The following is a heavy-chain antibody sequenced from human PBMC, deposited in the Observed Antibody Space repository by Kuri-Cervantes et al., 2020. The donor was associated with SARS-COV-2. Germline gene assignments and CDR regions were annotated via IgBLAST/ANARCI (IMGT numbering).Heavy chain of an antibody. J-gene: IGHJ6*02. CDR3: AKDLSYSSSPGYYYYYYDMNV. CDR2: ISYDGTIR. Sequence: GESLKISCVVSGFTFSNYGMHWVRQAPGKGLEWVAVISYDGTIRYYADSVKGRFTISRDNSRNTVDLQMNSLRGDDTAVYYCAKDLSYSSSPGYYYYYYDMNVWGQGTTVTVSS. CDR1: GFTFSNYG. D-gene: IGHD6-6*01. V-gene: IGHV3-30*18.